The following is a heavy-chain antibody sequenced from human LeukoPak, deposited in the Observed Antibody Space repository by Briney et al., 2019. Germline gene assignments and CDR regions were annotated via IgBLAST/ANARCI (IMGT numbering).Heavy chain of an antibody. CDR2: IYYSGST. Sequence: PSETLSLTCAVYGGSFSGYYWSWIRQPPGKGLEWIGSIYYSGSTYYNPSLKSRVTISVDTSKNQFSLKLSSVTAADTAVYYCARHLALDTAMVDFDYWGQGTLVTVSS. CDR1: GGSFSGYY. CDR3: ARHLALDTAMVDFDY. V-gene: IGHV4-34*01. J-gene: IGHJ4*02. D-gene: IGHD5-18*01.